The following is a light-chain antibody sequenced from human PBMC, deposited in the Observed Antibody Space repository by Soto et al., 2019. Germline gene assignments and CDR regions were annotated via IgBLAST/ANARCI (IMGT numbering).Light chain of an antibody. J-gene: IGKJ4*01. Sequence: EIVLTQSPGTLSLSPGERATLSCRASQSVSSSYLAWYQQKPGQAPRLLIYGASSRATGIPDRFSGSGSGTDFTLTISRLEPKDFAVYYCQQYDSSPPKTFGGGTKVEIK. CDR1: QSVSSSY. CDR3: QQYDSSPPKT. CDR2: GAS. V-gene: IGKV3-20*01.